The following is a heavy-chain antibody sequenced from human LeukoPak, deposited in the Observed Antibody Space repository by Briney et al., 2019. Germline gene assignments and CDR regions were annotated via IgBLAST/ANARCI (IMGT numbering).Heavy chain of an antibody. Sequence: QPGGSLRLSCSASGFTFSGNSMNWVRQAPGKGLEWVSYIKSSGSDTHYADSVKGRFTISRDNAKNSLYLQMNSLRAEDTALYYCARDDPITMVRGVITPFDYWGQGTLVTVSS. CDR2: IKSSGSDT. CDR1: GFTFSGNS. D-gene: IGHD3-10*01. CDR3: ARDDPITMVRGVITPFDY. J-gene: IGHJ4*02. V-gene: IGHV3-48*04.